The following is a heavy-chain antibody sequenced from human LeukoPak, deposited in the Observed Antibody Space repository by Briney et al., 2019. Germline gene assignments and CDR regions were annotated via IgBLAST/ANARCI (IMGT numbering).Heavy chain of an antibody. V-gene: IGHV3-74*01. Sequence: PGGSLRLSCGASGFTFTDFWIHCVRRVPGKGLVWVSIINTDTRGTYYADSVKGRFTISRDNAKSTLYLQIDSLRAEDTAVYYCARAGAYHFDIWGQGTLVTVSS. J-gene: IGHJ4*02. D-gene: IGHD3-16*01. CDR2: INTDTRGT. CDR3: ARAGAYHFDI. CDR1: GFTFTDFW.